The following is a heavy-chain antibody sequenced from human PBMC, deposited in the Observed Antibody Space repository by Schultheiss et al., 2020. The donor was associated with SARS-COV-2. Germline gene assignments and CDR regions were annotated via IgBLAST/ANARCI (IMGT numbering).Heavy chain of an antibody. CDR1: GGSISSYY. V-gene: IGHV4-59*01. J-gene: IGHJ5*02. Sequence: ESLKISCTVSGGSISSYYWSWIRQPPGKGLEWIGYIYYSGSTNYNPSLKSRVTISVDTSKNQFSLKLSSVTAADTAVYYCARDVRDFWSNWFDPWGQGTLVTVSS. D-gene: IGHD3-3*01. CDR3: ARDVRDFWSNWFDP. CDR2: IYYSGST.